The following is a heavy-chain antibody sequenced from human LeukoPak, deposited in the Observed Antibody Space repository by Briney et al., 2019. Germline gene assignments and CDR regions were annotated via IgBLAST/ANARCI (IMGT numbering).Heavy chain of an antibody. D-gene: IGHD3-10*01. J-gene: IGHJ6*03. V-gene: IGHV4-59*01. CDR2: IYYSGST. Sequence: SETLSLTCTDSGGSISSYYWSWIRQPPGKGLEWIGYIYYSGSTNYNPSLKSRVTISVDTSKNQFSLKLSSVTAADTAVYYCARSPMVRGVDRLYYYMDVWGKGTTVTVSS. CDR1: GGSISSYY. CDR3: ARSPMVRGVDRLYYYMDV.